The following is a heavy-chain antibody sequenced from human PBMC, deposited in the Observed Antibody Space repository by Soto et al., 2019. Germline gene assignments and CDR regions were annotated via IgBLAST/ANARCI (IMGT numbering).Heavy chain of an antibody. CDR1: GYTFTRYG. D-gene: IGHD2-21*02. CDR2: ISAYNGNT. Sequence: ASVKVSCKASGYTFTRYGISWVRQAPGQGLEWMGWISAYNGNTNYAQKLQGRVTMTTDTSTSTAYMELRSLRSDDTAVYYCARVEAGVTARLYYYYYYGMDVWGQGTTVTVSS. V-gene: IGHV1-18*01. J-gene: IGHJ6*02. CDR3: ARVEAGVTARLYYYYYYGMDV.